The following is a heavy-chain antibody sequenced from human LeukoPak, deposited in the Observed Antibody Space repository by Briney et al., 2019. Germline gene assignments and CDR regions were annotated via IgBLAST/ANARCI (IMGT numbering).Heavy chain of an antibody. CDR2: ISGSGGST. J-gene: IGHJ4*02. D-gene: IGHD3-22*01. CDR1: GFTFSSYA. CDR3: AEVHRQTYYDSSGYYPGGDY. V-gene: IGHV3-23*01. Sequence: GGSLRLSCAASGFTFSSYAMSWVRQAPGKGLEWVSAISGSGGSTYYADSVKGRFTISRDNSKNTLYLQMNSLRAEDTAVYYCAEVHRQTYYDSSGYYPGGDYWGQGTLVTVSS.